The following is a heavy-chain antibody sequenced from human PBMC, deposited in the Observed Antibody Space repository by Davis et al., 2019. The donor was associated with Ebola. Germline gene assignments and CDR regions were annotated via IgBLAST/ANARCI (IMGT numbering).Heavy chain of an antibody. J-gene: IGHJ4*02. D-gene: IGHD3-9*01. CDR2: INAGNGNM. CDR1: GHTFTDFD. CDR3: ARDTGIRYVSLGY. Sequence: AASVKVSCKASGHTFTDFDIHWVRQAPGQGLEWMGWINAGNGNMRYSQKFQGRVTITRDTSASTVYMELSSLRSEDTAVYYCARDTGIRYVSLGYWGQGTLVTVSS. V-gene: IGHV1-3*01.